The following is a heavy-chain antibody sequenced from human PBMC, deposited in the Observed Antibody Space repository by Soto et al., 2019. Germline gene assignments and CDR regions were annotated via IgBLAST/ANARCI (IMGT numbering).Heavy chain of an antibody. CDR3: VRDSPIGSTFSGYDGIDY. Sequence: PSETLSLTCTVSGGSISSYYWSWIRQPPGKGLEWIGYIHYSGSTKYNPSLKSRVTISVDTSKNQFSLKLSSVTAADTAVYYCVRDSPIGSTFSGYDGIDYWGQGTLVTVSS. J-gene: IGHJ4*02. CDR2: IHYSGST. D-gene: IGHD5-12*01. V-gene: IGHV4-59*12. CDR1: GGSISSYY.